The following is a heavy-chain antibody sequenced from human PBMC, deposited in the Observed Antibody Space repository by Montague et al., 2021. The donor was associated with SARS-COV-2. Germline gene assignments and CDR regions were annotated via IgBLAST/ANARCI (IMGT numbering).Heavy chain of an antibody. CDR3: ARDSWGWLRFDGAFDY. Sequence: SETLSLTCTVSGYSISSDYYWGWIRQPPGKGLEWIGSIYRSGSTYYNPSLKSRVTISVDTSKNQFSLRLTSVTAADTAVYYCARDSWGWLRFDGAFDYWGQGTLVTVSS. CDR2: IYRSGST. J-gene: IGHJ4*02. V-gene: IGHV4-38-2*02. CDR1: GYSISSDYY. D-gene: IGHD5-12*01.